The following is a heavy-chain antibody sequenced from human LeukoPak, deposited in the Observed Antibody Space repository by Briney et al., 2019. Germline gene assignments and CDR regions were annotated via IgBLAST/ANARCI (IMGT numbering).Heavy chain of an antibody. V-gene: IGHV4-59*01. CDR2: IYYSGNT. Sequence: SETLSLACTVSGGSISSYYWSWIRQPPGKGLEWIGYIYYSGNTNYNPSLKSRVSISIDTSKNQFSLQLSSVTAADTAVYYCARDRDSSGLRDFDLWGRGTLVTVSA. D-gene: IGHD3-22*01. CDR1: GGSISSYY. CDR3: ARDRDSSGLRDFDL. J-gene: IGHJ2*01.